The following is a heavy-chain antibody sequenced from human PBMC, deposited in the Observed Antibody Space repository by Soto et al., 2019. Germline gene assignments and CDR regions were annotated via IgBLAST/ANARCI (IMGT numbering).Heavy chain of an antibody. J-gene: IGHJ4*02. CDR1: GFTFSSYW. CDR3: ARDRPLPYSSRKRSARGEFDY. V-gene: IGHV3-74*01. Sequence: GGSLRLSCAASGFTFSSYWMHWVRQAPGKGLVWVSRINSDGSSTSYADSVKGRFTISRDNAKNTLYLQMNSLRAEDTAVYYCARDRPLPYSSRKRSARGEFDYWGQGTLVTVSS. D-gene: IGHD6-13*01. CDR2: INSDGSST.